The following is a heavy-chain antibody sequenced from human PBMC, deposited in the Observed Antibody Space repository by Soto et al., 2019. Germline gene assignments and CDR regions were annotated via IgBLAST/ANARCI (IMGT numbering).Heavy chain of an antibody. CDR2: IYYSGST. Sequence: PGKGLEWIGSIYYSGSTYYNPSLKSRVTISVDTSKNQFSLKLSSVTAADTAVYXXXXRFASIFGVSLFDYWGQGTLVTVSS. V-gene: IGHV4-39*01. D-gene: IGHD3-3*01. J-gene: IGHJ4*02. CDR3: XXRFASIFGVSLFDY.